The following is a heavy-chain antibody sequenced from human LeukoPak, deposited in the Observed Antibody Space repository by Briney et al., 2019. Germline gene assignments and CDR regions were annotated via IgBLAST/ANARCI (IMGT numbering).Heavy chain of an antibody. J-gene: IGHJ4*02. Sequence: LSLTCTVSGYSISNGYYWGWIRQPPGKGLEWVSYISSSGSTIYYADSVKGRFTISRDNAKNSLYLQMNSLRAEDTAVYYCARDGGARCGGDCSLVYWGQGTLVTVSS. CDR3: ARDGGARCGGDCSLVY. V-gene: IGHV3-11*01. D-gene: IGHD2-21*02. CDR2: ISSSGSTI. CDR1: GYSISNGYY.